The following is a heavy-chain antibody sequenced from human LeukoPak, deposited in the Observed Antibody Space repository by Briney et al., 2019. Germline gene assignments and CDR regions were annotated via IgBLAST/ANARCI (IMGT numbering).Heavy chain of an antibody. Sequence: GASVKVSCKASGYTFTGYYMHWVRQAPGQGLEWMGWINPNSGGTNYAQKFQGRVTMTRDTSISTAYMELSRLRSDDTAVYYCARGGWIYYDSSGYYSYWGQGTLVTVSS. CDR1: GYTFTGYY. CDR3: ARGGWIYYDSSGYYSY. J-gene: IGHJ4*02. D-gene: IGHD3-22*01. V-gene: IGHV1-2*02. CDR2: INPNSGGT.